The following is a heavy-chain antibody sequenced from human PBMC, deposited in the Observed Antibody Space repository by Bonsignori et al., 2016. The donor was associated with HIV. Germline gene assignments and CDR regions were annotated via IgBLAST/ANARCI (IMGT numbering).Heavy chain of an antibody. D-gene: IGHD3-22*01. CDR1: GFTFSSYA. V-gene: IGHV3-23*03. CDR2: IYSGGSST. J-gene: IGHJ3*02. Sequence: GGSLRLSCAASGFTFSSYAMSWVRQAPGKGLEWVSVIYSGGSSTYYADSVKGRFTVSRDNSKNTLYLQMNSLRAEDTAVYYCAKDYYYDSSVPGAFDIWGQGTMVTVSS. CDR3: AKDYYYDSSVPGAFDI.